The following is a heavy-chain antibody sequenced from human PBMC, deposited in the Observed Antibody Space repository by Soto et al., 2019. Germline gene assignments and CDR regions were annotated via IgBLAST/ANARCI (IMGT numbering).Heavy chain of an antibody. Sequence: EVQLVESGGALVQPGGSLRLSCAASGFTFRSYEMNWVRQTPGKGLEWVSSISSSATTIYYADSVRGRFAISRDNANKSLYLQMNSLRGEHTAVYHCAREIVPVWPLYCLDVWGQGTTVTVSS. CDR2: ISSSATTI. D-gene: IGHD2-2*01. J-gene: IGHJ6*02. CDR1: GFTFRSYE. V-gene: IGHV3-48*03. CDR3: AREIVPVWPLYCLDV.